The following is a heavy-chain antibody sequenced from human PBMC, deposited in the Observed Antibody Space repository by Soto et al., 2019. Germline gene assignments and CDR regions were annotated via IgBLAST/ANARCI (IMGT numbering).Heavy chain of an antibody. Sequence: ASVKVSCKASGYIFTAYSMHWVRQAPGQGLEWVGWFNPNSGDTIYAQKFQGRVTLTGDTSISTAYMELYSLTSDDTAVYYCAREASAVISLDYWGQGTLVTVSS. J-gene: IGHJ4*02. CDR2: FNPNSGDT. D-gene: IGHD6-19*01. CDR3: AREASAVISLDY. CDR1: GYIFTAYS. V-gene: IGHV1-2*02.